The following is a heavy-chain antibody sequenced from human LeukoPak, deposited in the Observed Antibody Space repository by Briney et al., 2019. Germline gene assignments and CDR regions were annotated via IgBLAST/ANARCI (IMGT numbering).Heavy chain of an antibody. CDR1: GGSISSYY. V-gene: IGHV4-59*08. CDR2: IYYSGST. CDR3: ARHVHYDILTGPYYGMDV. J-gene: IGHJ6*02. D-gene: IGHD3-9*01. Sequence: SETLSLTCTVSGGSISSYYWSWIRQPPGKGLEWIGYIYYSGSTNYNPSLKSRVTISVDTSKNQFSLKLSSVTAADTAGYYCARHVHYDILTGPYYGMDVWGQGTTVTVSS.